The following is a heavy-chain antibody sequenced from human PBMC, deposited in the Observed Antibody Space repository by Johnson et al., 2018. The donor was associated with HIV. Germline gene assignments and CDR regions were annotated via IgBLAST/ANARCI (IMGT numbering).Heavy chain of an antibody. CDR1: GFTFSSYD. J-gene: IGHJ3*02. D-gene: IGHD1-26*01. CDR2: ITYDGTKK. V-gene: IGHV3-30*03. Sequence: VQLVESGGGVVQPGRSLRVSCGASGFTFSSYDLHWVRQAPGMGLERVAVITYDGTKKYFADSVKGWFNISRDNYKNTLYLQMNSLRDEDTAVYYCARDGGIPTGDAFDIWGQGTMVTVSS. CDR3: ARDGGIPTGDAFDI.